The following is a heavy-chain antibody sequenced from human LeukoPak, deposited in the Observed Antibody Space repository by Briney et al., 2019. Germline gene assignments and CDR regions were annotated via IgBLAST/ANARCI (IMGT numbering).Heavy chain of an antibody. CDR1: GFNFNTYP. V-gene: IGHV3-21*01. D-gene: IGHD4-17*01. Sequence: PGGSLRLSCAASGFNFNTYPMNWVRQAPGEGLEWVSSISSDSSYIYYADAVHGRFTVSRDNAKYSLYLQMNSLRAEDTAVYYCVRGSYGAYDYWGQGSLVTVSS. CDR2: ISSDSSYI. CDR3: VRGSYGAYDY. J-gene: IGHJ4*02.